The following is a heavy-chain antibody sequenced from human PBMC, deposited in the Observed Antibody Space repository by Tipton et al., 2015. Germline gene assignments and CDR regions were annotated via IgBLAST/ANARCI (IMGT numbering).Heavy chain of an antibody. V-gene: IGHV4-59*12. D-gene: IGHD3-16*01. J-gene: IGHJ4*02. Sequence: TLSLTCTVSGGSISSYYWSWIRQSPGKGLEWIGYISDSGTTNYNPSLKSRVTISVDSSTNQFFLILSSVTAADTAVYYCARIRGRYVMDSWGQGSLVTVSS. CDR3: ARIRGRYVMDS. CDR2: ISDSGTT. CDR1: GGSISSYY.